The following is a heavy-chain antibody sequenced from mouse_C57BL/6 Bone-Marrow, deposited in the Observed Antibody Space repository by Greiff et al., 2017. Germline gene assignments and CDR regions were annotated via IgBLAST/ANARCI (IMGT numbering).Heavy chain of an antibody. CDR1: GFSLTSYG. V-gene: IGHV2-4*01. D-gene: IGHD1-1*01. CDR2: IWSGGST. CDR3: AKKRHGSSFYYYAMDY. Sequence: QVQLQQSGPGLVQPSQSLSITCTVSGFSLTSYGVHWVRQPPGKGLEWLGVIWSGGSTDYNAAFISRLSISKDNSKSQVFFKMNSLQADDTAIYYCAKKRHGSSFYYYAMDYWGQGPSVTVSS. J-gene: IGHJ4*01.